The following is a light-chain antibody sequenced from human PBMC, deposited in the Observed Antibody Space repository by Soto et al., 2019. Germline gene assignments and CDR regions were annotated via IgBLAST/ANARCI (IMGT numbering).Light chain of an antibody. CDR2: GNH. CDR3: QSYDRGMTADV. CDR1: SSNIGAGYE. V-gene: IGLV1-40*01. J-gene: IGLJ1*01. Sequence: QSVLTQPPSVSGAPGQRVTISCTGTSSNIGAGYEVHWYHQLPGTAPKFLVSGNHNRPSGVPDRLSASKSGTSGSLAITGLQAEDEGHYFCQSYDRGMTADVFGSGTKVTVL.